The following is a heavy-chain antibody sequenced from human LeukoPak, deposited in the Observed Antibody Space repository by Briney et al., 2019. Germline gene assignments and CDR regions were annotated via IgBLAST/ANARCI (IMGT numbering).Heavy chain of an antibody. CDR2: IYYSGST. V-gene: IGHV4-39*02. CDR3: ARDMGHYCYMDV. CDR1: GGSISSSSYY. Sequence: PSETLSLTCTVSGGSISSSSYYWGWIRQPPGKGLEWIGSIYYSGSTYYNPSLKSRVTISVDTSKNQFSLKLSSVTAADTAVYYCARDMGHYCYMDVWGKGTTVTISS. J-gene: IGHJ6*03. D-gene: IGHD3-10*01.